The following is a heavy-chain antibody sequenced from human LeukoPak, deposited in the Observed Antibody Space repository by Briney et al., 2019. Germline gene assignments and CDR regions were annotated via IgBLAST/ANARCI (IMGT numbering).Heavy chain of an antibody. CDR1: GFTFSSYW. J-gene: IGHJ4*02. V-gene: IGHV3-7*03. CDR2: IQQAGSEE. D-gene: IGHD4/OR15-4a*01. Sequence: GGSLRLSCAASGFTFSSYWMSWVRQAPGKGLEWVANIQQAGSEEYYVDSVKGRFTISRDNSKNTLYLQMNSLRAEDTAVYYCARRAGAYSHPYDYWGQGTLVTVSS. CDR3: ARRAGAYSHPYDY.